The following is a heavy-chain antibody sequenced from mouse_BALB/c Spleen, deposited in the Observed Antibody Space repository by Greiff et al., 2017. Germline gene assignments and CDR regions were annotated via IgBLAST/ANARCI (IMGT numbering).Heavy chain of an antibody. V-gene: IGHV1-12*01. CDR3: ARGYGSSYWFAY. D-gene: IGHD1-1*01. Sequence: QVQLQQPGAELVKPGASVKMSCKASGYTFTSYNMHWVKQTPGQGLEWIGAIYPGNGDTSYNQKFKGKATLTADKSSSPAYMQLSSLTSEDSAVYYCARGYGSSYWFAYWGQGTLVTVSA. CDR2: IYPGNGDT. J-gene: IGHJ3*01. CDR1: GYTFTSYN.